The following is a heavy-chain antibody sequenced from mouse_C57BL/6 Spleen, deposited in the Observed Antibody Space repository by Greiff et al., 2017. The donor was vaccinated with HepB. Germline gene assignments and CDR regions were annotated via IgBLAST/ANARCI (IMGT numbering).Heavy chain of an antibody. Sequence: EVQLVESGGGLVKPGGSLKLSCAASGFTFSSYAMSWVRQTPEKRLEWVATISDGGSYTYYPDNVKGRFTISRDNAKNNLYLQMSHLKSEDTAMYYCARDRGSSYNWYFDVWGTGTTVTVSS. CDR1: GFTFSSYA. CDR2: ISDGGSYT. CDR3: ARDRGSSYNWYFDV. V-gene: IGHV5-4*01. D-gene: IGHD1-1*01. J-gene: IGHJ1*03.